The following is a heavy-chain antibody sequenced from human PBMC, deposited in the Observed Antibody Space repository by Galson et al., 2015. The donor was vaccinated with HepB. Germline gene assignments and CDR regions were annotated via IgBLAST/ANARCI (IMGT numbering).Heavy chain of an antibody. D-gene: IGHD3-22*01. CDR2: IGTAGDT. CDR3: ARSGLDSSGHDAFDI. V-gene: IGHV3-13*01. Sequence: LRLSCAASGFTFSSYDMHWVRQATGKGLEWVSAIGTAGDTYYPGSVKGRFTISRENAKNSLYLQMNSLRAGDKAVYYCARSGLDSSGHDAFDIWGQGTMVTVSS. J-gene: IGHJ3*02. CDR1: GFTFSSYD.